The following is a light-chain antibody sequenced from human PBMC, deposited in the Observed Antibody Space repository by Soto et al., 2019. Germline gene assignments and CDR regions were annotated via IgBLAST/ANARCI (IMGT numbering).Light chain of an antibody. V-gene: IGLV1-51*02. CDR1: SSNIGSSY. J-gene: IGLJ3*02. CDR3: GTWDNSLSAGV. Sequence: QSVLTQPPSVSAAPGQKVTISCSGSSSNIGSSYVSWYQQLPGTAPKLLICENNKRPSGIPDRFSGSKSCTSATLDITGLQTGDEADYYCGTWDNSLSAGVFGGGTKLTVL. CDR2: ENN.